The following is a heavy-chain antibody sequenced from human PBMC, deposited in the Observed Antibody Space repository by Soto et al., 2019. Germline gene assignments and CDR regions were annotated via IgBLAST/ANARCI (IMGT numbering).Heavy chain of an antibody. CDR3: AGGRPFDY. CDR1: GESFSGYY. V-gene: IGHV4-34*01. J-gene: IGHJ4*02. Sequence: SETLSLTCAVYGESFSGYYWSWIRQPPGKGLEWIGEINHSGSTNYNPSLKSRVTISVDTSKNQFSLKLSSVTAADTAVYYCAGGRPFDYWGQGTLVTVSS. CDR2: INHSGST. D-gene: IGHD3-16*01.